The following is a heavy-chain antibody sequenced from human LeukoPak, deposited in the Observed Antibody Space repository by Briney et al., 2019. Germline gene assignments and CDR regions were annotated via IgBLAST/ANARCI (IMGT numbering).Heavy chain of an antibody. CDR1: GFTFNSYS. V-gene: IGHV3-48*01. D-gene: IGHD2-15*01. CDR2: ISGGTGTI. CDR3: ARPPSHSSSALIFDY. J-gene: IGHJ4*02. Sequence: GGSLRLSCAASGFTFNSYSMSWVRQAPGKGLEWVSYISGGTGTIYYADSVKGRFTISRDNAKNSLFLQMNSLRAEDTAVYYCARPPSHSSSALIFDYWGQGTLVAVSS.